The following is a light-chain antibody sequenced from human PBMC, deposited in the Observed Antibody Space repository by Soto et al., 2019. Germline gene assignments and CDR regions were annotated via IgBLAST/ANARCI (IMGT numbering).Light chain of an antibody. CDR3: QQRINWPPIT. CDR2: DAS. J-gene: IGKJ5*01. V-gene: IGKV3-11*01. Sequence: EIVLTQSPATLSLSPGERATLSCRASQSVSSYLAWYQQKPGQAPRLLIYDASNRATGIPDRFSGIGSGTDFTLTISSLEPEDFAVYYCQQRINWPPITFGQGTRLEIK. CDR1: QSVSSY.